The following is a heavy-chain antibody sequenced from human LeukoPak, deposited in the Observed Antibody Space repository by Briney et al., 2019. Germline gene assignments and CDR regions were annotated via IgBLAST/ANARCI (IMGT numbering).Heavy chain of an antibody. Sequence: SETLSLTCTVSGGSISSSSYYWGWIRQPPGTGLEWIGSIYYSGSTYYNPSLKSRVTISVDTSKSQFSLKLSSVTAADTAVYYCARAIFGVVLSPWFDPWGQGTLVTVSS. CDR2: IYYSGST. CDR3: ARAIFGVVLSPWFDP. V-gene: IGHV4-39*01. CDR1: GGSISSSSYY. J-gene: IGHJ5*02. D-gene: IGHD3-3*01.